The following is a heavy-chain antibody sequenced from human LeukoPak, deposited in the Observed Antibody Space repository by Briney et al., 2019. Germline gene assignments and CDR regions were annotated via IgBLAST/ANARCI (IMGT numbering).Heavy chain of an antibody. CDR2: IYYSGST. J-gene: IGHJ4*02. CDR1: GGSINNGDYY. Sequence: PSETLSLTCSVSGGSINNGDYYWSWIRQPPGKGLEWIGYIYYSGSTYYNPSLKSRVTISVDTSKNQFSLKLSSVTAADTAVYYCARDRGGGEYYYDSSGFFDYWGQGTLVTVSS. CDR3: ARDRGGGEYYYDSSGFFDY. D-gene: IGHD3-22*01. V-gene: IGHV4-31*02.